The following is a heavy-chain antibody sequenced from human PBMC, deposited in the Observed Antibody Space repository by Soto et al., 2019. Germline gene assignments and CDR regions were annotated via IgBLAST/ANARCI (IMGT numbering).Heavy chain of an antibody. CDR3: ASDLYGDYERSWDY. CDR1: GGTFSSYA. J-gene: IGHJ4*02. Sequence: GASVKVSCKASGGTFSSYAITWVRQAPGQGLEWMGGIIPIFGTANYAQKFQARVTMTADGSTSTAYMELSSLRSEDTAVYYCASDLYGDYERSWDYWGQGTQVTVSS. V-gene: IGHV1-69*13. D-gene: IGHD3-22*01. CDR2: IIPIFGTA.